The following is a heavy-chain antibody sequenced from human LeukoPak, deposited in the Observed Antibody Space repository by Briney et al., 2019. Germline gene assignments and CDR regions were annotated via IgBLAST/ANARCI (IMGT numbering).Heavy chain of an antibody. CDR2: INSDGSSA. J-gene: IGHJ4*02. V-gene: IGHV3-74*01. D-gene: IGHD2-2*03. Sequence: GGSLRLSCAASGFSFNSYWIHWVRQAPGKGLVWVSHINSDGSSATYADSVNGRLTISRDNAKNTVYLQMNSLRAEDTAVYYCARGGVGCFDYWGQGALVTVSS. CDR1: GFSFNSYW. CDR3: ARGGVGCFDY.